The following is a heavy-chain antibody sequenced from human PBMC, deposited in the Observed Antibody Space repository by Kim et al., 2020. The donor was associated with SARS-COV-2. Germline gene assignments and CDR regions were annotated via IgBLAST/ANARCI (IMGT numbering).Heavy chain of an antibody. J-gene: IGHJ6*02. CDR3: ARATTTYFHYGMDA. CDR1: GFTFSDYY. D-gene: IGHD5-12*01. CDR2: IGSSSVYT. Sequence: GGSLRLSCAASGFTFSDYYMSWIRQAPGKGLEWVSYIGSSSVYTNYADSVKGRFTISRDNAKNSLYLQMNSLRAEDTAIYYCARATTTYFHYGMDAWGQG. V-gene: IGHV3-11*05.